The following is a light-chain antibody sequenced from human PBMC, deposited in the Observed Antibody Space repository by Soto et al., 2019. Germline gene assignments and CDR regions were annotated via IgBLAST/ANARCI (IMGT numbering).Light chain of an antibody. CDR3: LLYYGGAQVL. V-gene: IGLV7-43*01. Sequence: QAVVTQEPSLTVSPGGTVTLTCASGAGAVTSAYYTNWLQQKPGQAPRALIYSTSEKHSWTPARFSGSLLGGKAALTLSAAQPDDEADYYCLLYYGGAQVLFGGGTQLTVL. CDR1: AGAVTSAYY. CDR2: STS. J-gene: IGLJ7*01.